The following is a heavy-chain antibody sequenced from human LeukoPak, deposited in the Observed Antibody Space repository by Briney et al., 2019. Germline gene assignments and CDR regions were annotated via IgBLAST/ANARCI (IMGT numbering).Heavy chain of an antibody. V-gene: IGHV3-23*01. CDR2: ISGSGGST. Sequence: GGSLRLSCAASGFTFSSYAMSWVRQAPGKGLEWVSAISGSGGSTYYADSVKGRFTISRDNSKNTLYLQMNSLRAEDTAVYYCAKLGIPRITIFGAAGWFDPWGQGTLVTVSS. CDR3: AKLGIPRITIFGAAGWFDP. CDR1: GFTFSSYA. J-gene: IGHJ5*02. D-gene: IGHD3-3*01.